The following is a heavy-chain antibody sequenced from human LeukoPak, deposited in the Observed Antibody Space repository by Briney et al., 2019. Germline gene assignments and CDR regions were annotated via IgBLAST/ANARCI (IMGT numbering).Heavy chain of an antibody. CDR3: ARHAPGGSYDY. D-gene: IGHD1-26*01. V-gene: IGHV4-59*08. J-gene: IGHJ4*02. Sequence: SETLSLTCTVSGGSLSGYYWSWIRQPPGKGLEWIGYIYYSETTDYNSSLKSRVTISVDTSKNQFSLKLSSVTAADTAVYYCARHAPGGSYDYWGQGTLVTVSS. CDR1: GGSLSGYY. CDR2: IYYSETT.